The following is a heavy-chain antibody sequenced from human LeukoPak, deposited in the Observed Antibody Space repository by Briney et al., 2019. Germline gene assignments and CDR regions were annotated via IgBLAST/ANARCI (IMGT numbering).Heavy chain of an antibody. D-gene: IGHD5-12*01. CDR2: ISYDGSNK. CDR1: GFTFNSYA. V-gene: IGHV3-30*04. CDR3: ARDQLAYSGYDTLFDY. Sequence: GGSLRLSCAASGFTFNSYAIRWVRQASGKGLEWVAVISYDGSNKYYADSVKGRFTISRDNSKNTLYLQLNSLRPEDTAVYYCARDQLAYSGYDTLFDYWGQGTLVTVSS. J-gene: IGHJ4*02.